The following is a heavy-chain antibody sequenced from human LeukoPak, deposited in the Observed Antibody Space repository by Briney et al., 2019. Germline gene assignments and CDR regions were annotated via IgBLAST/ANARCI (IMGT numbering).Heavy chain of an antibody. V-gene: IGHV1-69*02. CDR3: ATSIFGVSVWFDP. CDR1: GGTFSSYT. D-gene: IGHD3-3*01. CDR2: IIPILGIA. J-gene: IGHJ5*02. Sequence: SVKVSCXASGGTFSSYTISWVRQAPGQGLEWTGRIIPILGIANYAHKFQGRVTITAGKSKSRAYMELSSLRSEDTAVYYCATSIFGVSVWFDPWGQGTLVTVSS.